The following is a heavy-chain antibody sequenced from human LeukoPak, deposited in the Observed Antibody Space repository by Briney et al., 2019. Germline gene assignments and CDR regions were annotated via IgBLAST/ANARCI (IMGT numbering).Heavy chain of an antibody. J-gene: IGHJ4*02. D-gene: IGHD2-2*01. V-gene: IGHV3-7*01. CDR1: GFTFSTYW. Sequence: GGSLRLSCAASGFTFSTYWMSWVRQAPGKGLEWVANIKQDGSEKYYVDSVKGRFTISRGNAKNSLFLQMNSLRAEDTAVYYCARVRCSSNSCFPDYWGQGTLVTVSS. CDR3: ARVRCSSNSCFPDY. CDR2: IKQDGSEK.